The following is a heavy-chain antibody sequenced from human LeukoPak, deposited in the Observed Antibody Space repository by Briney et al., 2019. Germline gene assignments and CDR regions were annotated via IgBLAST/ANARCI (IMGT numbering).Heavy chain of an antibody. J-gene: IGHJ4*02. V-gene: IGHV1-3*03. D-gene: IGHD1-26*01. CDR1: GYTFTSYA. CDR2: INAGNGNT. Sequence: GASVKVSCKASGYTFTSYAMHWVRQAPGQRLGWMGWINAGNGNTKYSQEFQGRVTITRDTSASTAYMGLNSLRAEDTAVYYCAKDKKYTTGYYVPFDYWGQGTLVTVSS. CDR3: AKDKKYTTGYYVPFDY.